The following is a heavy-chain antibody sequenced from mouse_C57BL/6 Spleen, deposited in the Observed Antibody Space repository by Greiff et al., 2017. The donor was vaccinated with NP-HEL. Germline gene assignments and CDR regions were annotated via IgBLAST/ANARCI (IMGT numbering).Heavy chain of an antibody. D-gene: IGHD1-1*02. CDR2: IDPSDSYT. CDR1: GYTFTSYW. V-gene: IGHV1-50*01. CDR3: TRRGYGGCYWGVWYFDV. Sequence: QVQLQQPGAELVKPGASVKLSCKASGYTFTSYWLQWVKQRPGQGLEWIGEIDPSDSYTNYHHKFKGKATLTVDTSSSTAYLQRSILTSEDSAVYYCTRRGYGGCYWGVWYFDVWGTGTTVTVSS. J-gene: IGHJ1*03.